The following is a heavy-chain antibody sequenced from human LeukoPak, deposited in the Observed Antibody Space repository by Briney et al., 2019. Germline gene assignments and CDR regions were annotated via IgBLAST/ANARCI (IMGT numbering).Heavy chain of an antibody. CDR2: INHDATRT. CDR1: GSAFRRSW. V-gene: IGHV3-74*01. CDR3: ASDGAYAMAV. Sequence: GGSLRPSCAASGSAFRRSWIHWVRQAPGKGLVWVSHINHDATRTTYADSVRGRFTISRDNAKNTVSLQMNSLRAEDTAVYYCASDGAYAMAVWGQETMVTVSS. J-gene: IGHJ6*02. D-gene: IGHD1-26*01.